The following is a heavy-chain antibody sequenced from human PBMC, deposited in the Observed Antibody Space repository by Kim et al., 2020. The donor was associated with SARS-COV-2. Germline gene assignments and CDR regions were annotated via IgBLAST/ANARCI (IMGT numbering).Heavy chain of an antibody. Sequence: SERRWLYWAVDGGSFSGYYWSWIRQPPGKGLEWIGEINQSGSTNYNPSLKSRVTISVDTSKNQFSLKLSSVTAADTAVYYCARGYLEYSSSSLPYYYYYYYMDVWGKGTTVTVSS. CDR2: INQSGST. V-gene: IGHV4-34*01. CDR3: ARGYLEYSSSSLPYYYYYYYMDV. CDR1: GGSFSGYY. J-gene: IGHJ6*03. D-gene: IGHD6-6*01.